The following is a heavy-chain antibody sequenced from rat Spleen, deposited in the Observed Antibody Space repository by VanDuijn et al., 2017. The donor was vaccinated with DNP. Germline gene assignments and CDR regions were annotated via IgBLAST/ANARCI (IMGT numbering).Heavy chain of an antibody. V-gene: IGHV5-31*01. D-gene: IGHD1-11*01. CDR3: AKGPNYGGWSDYFDY. Sequence: EVQLVESDGGLVQPGRSLKLSCAASGFIFSNYWMTWIRQAPGKGLEWVASISNTGDNTYYSDSVKGRFTVSRDNAKSTLYLQMDSLRSEDTAIYYCAKGPNYGGWSDYFDYWGQGVMVTVSS. CDR1: GFIFSNYW. CDR2: ISNTGDNT. J-gene: IGHJ2*01.